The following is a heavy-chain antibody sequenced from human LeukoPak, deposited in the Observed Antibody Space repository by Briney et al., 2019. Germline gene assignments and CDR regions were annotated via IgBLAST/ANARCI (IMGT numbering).Heavy chain of an antibody. Sequence: GGSLRLSCAASGFTFSSYAMHWVRQAPGKGLEWVAVISYDGSNKYYADSVKGRFTMSRDNSKNTLYLQMNSLRAEDTAVYYCAREGWQLAYFDYWGQGTLVTVSS. CDR1: GFTFSSYA. J-gene: IGHJ4*02. D-gene: IGHD6-13*01. CDR2: ISYDGSNK. V-gene: IGHV3-30-3*01. CDR3: AREGWQLAYFDY.